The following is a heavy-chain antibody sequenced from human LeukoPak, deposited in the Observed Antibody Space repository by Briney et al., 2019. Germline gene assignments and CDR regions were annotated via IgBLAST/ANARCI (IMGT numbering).Heavy chain of an antibody. D-gene: IGHD6-13*01. V-gene: IGHV3-11*03. CDR1: GIPFSEYY. CDR3: AAGTAADY. J-gene: IGHJ4*02. Sequence: GGSLRLSCVVSGIPFSEYYMNWIRQTPEKGLEWISYISASSSYTDYADSVKGRFTISRDNAQNALFLQMNRPRVEDTAVYYCAAGTAADYWGQGTLVTVSS. CDR2: ISASSSYT.